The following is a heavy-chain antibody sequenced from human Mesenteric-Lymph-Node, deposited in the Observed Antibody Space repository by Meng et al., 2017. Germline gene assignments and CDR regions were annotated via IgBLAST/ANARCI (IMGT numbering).Heavy chain of an antibody. J-gene: IGHJ5*02. CDR2: INVGNDKR. D-gene: IGHD3-9*01. Sequence: QVQLVQSGAELKKPGASVKVSCKASGYTFTSYGIHWVRQAPGQGLEWMGWINVGNDKRKYSQKFQGRVTITRDTSASTAYMEVSSLRSEDTAVYYCARDCPYFDSNWFDPWGQGTLVTVSS. V-gene: IGHV1-3*01. CDR3: ARDCPYFDSNWFDP. CDR1: GYTFTSYG.